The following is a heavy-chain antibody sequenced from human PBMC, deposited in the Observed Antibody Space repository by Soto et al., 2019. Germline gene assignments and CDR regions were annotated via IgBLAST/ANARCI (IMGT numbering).Heavy chain of an antibody. J-gene: IGHJ4*02. CDR2: ISSSSSTI. D-gene: IGHD6-13*01. Sequence: EVQLVESGGGLVQPGGSLRLSCAASGFTFSSYSMNWVRQAPGKGLEWVSYISSSSSTIYYADSVKGRFTISRDNAKNSLYLQMNSLRDEHTAVYYCARDHSGYSSSWATPGDYWGQGTLVTVSS. CDR1: GFTFSSYS. CDR3: ARDHSGYSSSWATPGDY. V-gene: IGHV3-48*02.